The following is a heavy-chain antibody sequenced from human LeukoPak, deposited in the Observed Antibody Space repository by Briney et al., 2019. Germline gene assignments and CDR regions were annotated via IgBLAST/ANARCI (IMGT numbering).Heavy chain of an antibody. Sequence: SETLSLTCTLSGGSLSSYYWSWIRQRPGKGLEWIGYIYYSGSPKYNPSPSSRVTISVDTSKNQFSLKLSSVTAADTAVYYCARHQGDVLLWFGELTNYYYGMDVWGQGTMVTVSS. CDR2: IYYSGSP. J-gene: IGHJ6*02. CDR3: ARHQGDVLLWFGELTNYYYGMDV. V-gene: IGHV4-59*08. CDR1: GGSLSSYY. D-gene: IGHD3-10*01.